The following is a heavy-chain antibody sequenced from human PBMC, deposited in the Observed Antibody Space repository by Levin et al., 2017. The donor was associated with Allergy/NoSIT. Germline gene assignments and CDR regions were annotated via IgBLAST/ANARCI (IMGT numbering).Heavy chain of an antibody. Sequence: SETLSLTCAVYGGSFSDYYWSWIRQPPGKGLEWIGEINHSGSTNYNPSLKSRVTISLDTSKNQFSLKLSSVTAADTAVYYCARDQEGGHAYGYWGQGTLVTVSS. CDR1: GGSFSDYY. V-gene: IGHV4-34*01. CDR2: INHSGST. CDR3: ARDQEGGHAYGY. D-gene: IGHD5-12*01. J-gene: IGHJ4*02.